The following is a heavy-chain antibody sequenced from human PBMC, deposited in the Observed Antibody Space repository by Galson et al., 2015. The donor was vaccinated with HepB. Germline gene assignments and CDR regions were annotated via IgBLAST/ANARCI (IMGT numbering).Heavy chain of an antibody. CDR3: SHSADNGGWYPGHY. CDR2: IYGDDEK. J-gene: IGHJ4*02. CDR1: GLSLTTSGVG. V-gene: IGHV2-5*02. Sequence: PALVKPTQTLTLTCTFSGLSLTTSGVGVGWIRQPPGKALEWLGVIYGDDEKRYSPSLKSRLTITKDTSKNQVVLTMTNMDPEDTGTYYCSHSADNGGWYPGHYWGQGTLVTVSS. D-gene: IGHD6-19*01.